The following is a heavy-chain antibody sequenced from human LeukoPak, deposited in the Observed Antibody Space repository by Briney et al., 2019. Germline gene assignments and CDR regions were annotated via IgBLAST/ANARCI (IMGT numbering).Heavy chain of an antibody. D-gene: IGHD3-22*01. CDR2: VSYDGGNK. CDR3: TREYYYDSSGYLVDY. J-gene: IGHJ4*02. CDR1: GFTFSSYP. Sequence: GGSLRLSCAASGFTFSSYPMHWVRQAPGKGLEWVAVVSYDGGNKYYADSVKGRFTISRDNSNNTLYLQMNSLKTEDTAVYYCTREYYYDSSGYLVDYWGQGTLVTVSS. V-gene: IGHV3-30*04.